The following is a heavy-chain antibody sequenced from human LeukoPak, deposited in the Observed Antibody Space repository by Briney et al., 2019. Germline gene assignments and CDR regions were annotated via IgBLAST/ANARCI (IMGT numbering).Heavy chain of an antibody. V-gene: IGHV3-11*04. Sequence: GSLRLSCAASGFSFSDYYMSWIRQAPGKGLEWVSHISSSGTTIYYADSVKGRFTISRDNAKNSVYLQMNSLRDEDTAVYYCARGVPRYYESSGYEDDAFDIWGQGTMVTVSS. CDR1: GFSFSDYY. CDR2: ISSSGTTI. D-gene: IGHD3-22*01. CDR3: ARGVPRYYESSGYEDDAFDI. J-gene: IGHJ3*02.